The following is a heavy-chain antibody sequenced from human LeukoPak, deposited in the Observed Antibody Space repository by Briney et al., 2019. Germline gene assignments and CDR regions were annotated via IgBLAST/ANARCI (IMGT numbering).Heavy chain of an antibody. CDR1: GYTFTSYG. CDR3: TTMGPDCSGGSCFSGYWLDP. CDR2: INPNSGGA. D-gene: IGHD2-15*01. J-gene: IGHJ5*02. Sequence: ASVKVSCKASGYTFTSYGITWVRQAPGQGLEWVGWINPNSGGANYAQKFQGRVTMTRDTSISTAYMELSRLRCDDTAVYYCTTMGPDCSGGSCFSGYWLDPWGQGTLVTVSS. V-gene: IGHV1-2*02.